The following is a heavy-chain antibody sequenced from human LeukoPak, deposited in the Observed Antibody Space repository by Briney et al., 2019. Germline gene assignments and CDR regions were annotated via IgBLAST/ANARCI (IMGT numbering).Heavy chain of an antibody. CDR3: AKVGYISPSHYMDV. D-gene: IGHD6-19*01. J-gene: IGHJ6*03. CDR2: IRYDGSIE. V-gene: IGHV3-30*02. CDR1: GFTFSSYG. Sequence: TGGSLRLSCVASGFTFSSYGMHWVRQAPGKGPEWVAFIRYDGSIEYYADSVKGRFTISRDNTKSMLYLQINSLGPEDTAVYYCAKVGYISPSHYMDVWGSGTTVTVSS.